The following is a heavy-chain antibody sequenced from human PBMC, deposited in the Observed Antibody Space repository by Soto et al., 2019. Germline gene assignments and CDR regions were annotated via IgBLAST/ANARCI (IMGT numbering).Heavy chain of an antibody. D-gene: IGHD2-21*02. CDR1: GFTFSNAW. Sequence: EVQLVESGGGLVKPGGSLRLSCAASGFTFSNAWMSWVRQAPGKGLEWVGRIKSKADGGTRDYAAPVEGRFTISRDDSKNTLYLQMDSLKTEGTALDYCTSVTVFDYWGQGTLVTVSS. CDR3: TSVTVFDY. CDR2: IKSKADGGTR. J-gene: IGHJ4*02. V-gene: IGHV3-15*01.